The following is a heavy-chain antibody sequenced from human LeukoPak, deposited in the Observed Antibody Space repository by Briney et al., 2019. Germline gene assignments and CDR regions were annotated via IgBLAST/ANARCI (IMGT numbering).Heavy chain of an antibody. CDR1: GGSISSGSYY. CDR2: IYTSGST. V-gene: IGHV4-61*02. CDR3: ASSPDSSRYYYYMDV. Sequence: SETLSLTCTVSGGSISSGSYYWSWIRQPAGKGLEWIVRIYTSGSTNYNPSLKSRVTISVDTSKNQFSLKLSSVTAADTAVYYCASSPDSSRYYYYMDVWGKGTTVTVSS. J-gene: IGHJ6*03. D-gene: IGHD4-11*01.